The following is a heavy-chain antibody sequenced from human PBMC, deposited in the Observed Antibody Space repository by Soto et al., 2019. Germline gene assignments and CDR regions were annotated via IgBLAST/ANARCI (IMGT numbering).Heavy chain of an antibody. CDR1: EFTFSSNA. D-gene: IGHD6-13*01. J-gene: IGHJ5*02. CDR3: AKDFTAYLSSWFHL. V-gene: IGHV3-23*01. Sequence: EVQLLESGGGLVQPGGSLRLSCAASEFTFSSNAMHWVRPAPGKGLAWVSGITGSGSTTFYADSVKGRFTISRDNSKNTLYLHMSSLRAEDTAIYYCAKDFTAYLSSWFHLWGQGTLVTVSS. CDR2: ITGSGSTT.